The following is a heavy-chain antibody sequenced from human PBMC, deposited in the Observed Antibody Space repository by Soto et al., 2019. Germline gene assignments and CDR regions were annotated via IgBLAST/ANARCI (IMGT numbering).Heavy chain of an antibody. CDR1: GGSISSGGYY. CDR3: ARGICGGDCYAEYFQH. CDR2: IHYSGST. D-gene: IGHD2-21*02. J-gene: IGHJ1*01. Sequence: QVQLQESGPGLVKPSQTLSLPCPFPGGSISSGGYYWSGIRQPPGRGLEGIGYIHYSGSTYYNPYLKSRVTISVDTSKNQFSLKLSSVTAADTAVYYCARGICGGDCYAEYFQHWGQGTLVTVSS. V-gene: IGHV4-31*03.